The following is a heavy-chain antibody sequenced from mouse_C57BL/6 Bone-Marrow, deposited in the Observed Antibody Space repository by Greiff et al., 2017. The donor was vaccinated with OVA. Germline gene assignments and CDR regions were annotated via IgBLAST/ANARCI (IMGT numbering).Heavy chain of an antibody. Sequence: VQLQQPGAELVMPGASVKLSCKASGYTFTSYWMHWVKQRPGQGLEWIGEIDPSDSYTNYNQKFKGKSTLTVDKSSSTAYMQLSSLTSEDSAVYYCARMRTTGPFYAMDYWGQGTSVTVSS. J-gene: IGHJ4*01. V-gene: IGHV1-69*01. CDR3: ARMRTTGPFYAMDY. CDR2: IDPSDSYT. D-gene: IGHD1-1*01. CDR1: GYTFTSYW.